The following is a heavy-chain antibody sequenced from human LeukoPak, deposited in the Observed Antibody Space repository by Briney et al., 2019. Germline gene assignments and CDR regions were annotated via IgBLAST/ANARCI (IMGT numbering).Heavy chain of an antibody. CDR2: IYSNGIT. D-gene: IGHD3-22*01. J-gene: IGHJ2*01. CDR3: ARRAYYDSSGYNPTAGYFDL. CDR1: GASIFSYY. Sequence: SETLSLTCTVSGASIFSYYWNWIRQSPGKGLGWIGFIYSNGITSYNPSLRSRGSISIATSRNQFSLRLTSVTAADTAIYYCARRAYYDSSGYNPTAGYFDLWGRGTLVTVSS. V-gene: IGHV4-4*08.